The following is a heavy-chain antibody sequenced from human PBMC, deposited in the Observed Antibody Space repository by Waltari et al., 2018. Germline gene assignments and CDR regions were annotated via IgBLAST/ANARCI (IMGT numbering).Heavy chain of an antibody. CDR2: IYPVDSDT. V-gene: IGHV5-51*03. Sequence: EVQLVQSGAEVKKPGESLKISCQGSGSSFTSYWICWVRQMPGKGREWMGIIYPVDSDTRYSPSFQGQVTISADKSISTAYLQWSSLKASDTAMYYCATFIAAAGGGFDYWGQGTLVTVSS. J-gene: IGHJ4*02. CDR3: ATFIAAAGGGFDY. D-gene: IGHD6-13*01. CDR1: GSSFTSYW.